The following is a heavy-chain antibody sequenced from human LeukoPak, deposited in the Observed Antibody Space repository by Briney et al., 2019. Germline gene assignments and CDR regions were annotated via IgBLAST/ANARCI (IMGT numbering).Heavy chain of an antibody. D-gene: IGHD3-22*01. Sequence: SETLSLTCTVSGGSISSGNNYWSWIRQRPGKGLEWIGYIYYSGATYYNPSVKSRVTISVDTSKNQSSLKLSSVTAADTAVYYCARDPASYYHNRRSYFDCWGQGTLVTVSS. CDR2: IYYSGAT. V-gene: IGHV4-31*03. J-gene: IGHJ4*02. CDR3: ARDPASYYHNRRSYFDC. CDR1: GGSISSGNNY.